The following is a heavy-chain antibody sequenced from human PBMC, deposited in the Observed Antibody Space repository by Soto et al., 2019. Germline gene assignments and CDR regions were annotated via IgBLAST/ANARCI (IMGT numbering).Heavy chain of an antibody. Sequence: GGSLRLSCTGSGFTFSSSTITWVRQGPGKALEWVSSISSSSSYIYFADSLKGRFTISRDNAKNSLYLQINSLRAEDTAVYYCARDIGEMSDVWGQGTQVTVSS. CDR2: ISSSSSYI. J-gene: IGHJ4*02. D-gene: IGHD3-10*01. CDR3: ARDIGEMSDV. V-gene: IGHV3-21*06. CDR1: GFTFSSST.